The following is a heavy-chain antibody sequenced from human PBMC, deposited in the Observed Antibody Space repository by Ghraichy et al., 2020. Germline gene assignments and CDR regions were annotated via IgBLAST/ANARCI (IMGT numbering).Heavy chain of an antibody. J-gene: IGHJ3*01. Sequence: GGSLRLSCAASGFTFSSYGMHWVRQAPGKGIEWVAVLSSDGSLTYYTESVKGRFTISRDNSKNTVYLQMNSLRREDTAVYYCAVDIVVITTSDNASDVWGQGTMVTVSS. V-gene: IGHV3-30*05. CDR2: LSSDGSLT. CDR3: AVDIVVITTSDNASDV. CDR1: GFTFSSYG. D-gene: IGHD1-1*01.